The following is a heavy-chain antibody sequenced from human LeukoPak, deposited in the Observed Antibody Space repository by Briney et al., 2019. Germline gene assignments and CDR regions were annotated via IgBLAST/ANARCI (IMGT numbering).Heavy chain of an antibody. CDR2: IFYSGST. Sequence: SETLSLTCTVSSGSISTSNYYWGWVRQPPGKALEWIGNIFYSGSTYYNPSLKSRVTISVDTSKNQFSLKLSSVTAADTAVYYCATVRDDSSGWYGGYYYYMDVWGKGTTVTISS. CDR1: SGSISTSNYY. D-gene: IGHD6-19*01. CDR3: ATVRDDSSGWYGGYYYYMDV. J-gene: IGHJ6*03. V-gene: IGHV4-39*01.